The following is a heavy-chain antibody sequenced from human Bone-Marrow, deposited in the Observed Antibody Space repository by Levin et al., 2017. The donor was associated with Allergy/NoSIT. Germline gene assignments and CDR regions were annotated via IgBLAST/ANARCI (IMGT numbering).Heavy chain of an antibody. CDR2: ISWNSGSI. CDR3: ASSYSGKSQYYYDSSGYSNWFDP. CDR1: GFTFDDYA. Sequence: GGSLRLSCAASGFTFDDYAMHWVRQAPGKGLEWVSGISWNSGSIGYADSVKGRFTISRDNAKNSLYLQMNSLRAEDTALYYCASSYSGKSQYYYDSSGYSNWFDPWGQGTLVTVSS. D-gene: IGHD3-22*01. V-gene: IGHV3-9*01. J-gene: IGHJ5*02.